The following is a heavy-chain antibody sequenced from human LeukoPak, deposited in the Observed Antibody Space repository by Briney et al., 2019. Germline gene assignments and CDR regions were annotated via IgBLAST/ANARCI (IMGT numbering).Heavy chain of an antibody. Sequence: ASVKVSCKASGSTFTDYFIHWVRQAPGQGLEWMGWISPNSGDTNCAQKFQGRVTMTRDTSITTAYMEVNSLRSDDTAVYYCARDRATYGPEYDDWGQGTLVTVSS. CDR3: ARDRATYGPEYDD. CDR1: GSTFTDYF. J-gene: IGHJ4*02. D-gene: IGHD3-10*01. CDR2: ISPNSGDT. V-gene: IGHV1-2*02.